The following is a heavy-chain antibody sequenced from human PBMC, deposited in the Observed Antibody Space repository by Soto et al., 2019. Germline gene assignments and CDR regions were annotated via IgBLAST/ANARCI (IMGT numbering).Heavy chain of an antibody. CDR2: ISSRSSTI. J-gene: IGHJ4*02. CDR3: ARGLYGDSVGNDC. V-gene: IGHV3-48*04. Sequence: GGSLRLSCAASGFSFSTYNMNWVRQAPGRGLEWVSYISSRSSTIYHADSVKGRFTISRDNAKNTLDLQMNSLRAEDTAVYYCARGLYGDSVGNDCWGQGALVTVSS. D-gene: IGHD4-17*01. CDR1: GFSFSTYN.